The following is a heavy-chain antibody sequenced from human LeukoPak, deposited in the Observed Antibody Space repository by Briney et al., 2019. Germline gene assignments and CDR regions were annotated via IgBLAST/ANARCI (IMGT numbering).Heavy chain of an antibody. CDR3: AKDLGTFDI. V-gene: IGHV4-59*01. Sequence: SETLSLTCTVSSGSISSYYWSWIRQPPGKGLEWIGYIYYSGSTNYNPSLKSRVTISVDTSKNQFSLKLTSVTAADTAVYYCAKDLGTFDIWGQGTMVTVSS. J-gene: IGHJ3*02. D-gene: IGHD1-14*01. CDR1: SGSISSYY. CDR2: IYYSGST.